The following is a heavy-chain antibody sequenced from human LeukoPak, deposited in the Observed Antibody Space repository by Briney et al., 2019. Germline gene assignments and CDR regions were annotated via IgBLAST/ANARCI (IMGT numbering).Heavy chain of an antibody. CDR2: IIPIFGIA. J-gene: IGHJ5*02. V-gene: IGHV1-69*04. Sequence: SVKVSCKASGGTFSSYAISWVRQAPGQGLEWMGRIIPIFGIANYAQKFQGRVTITADKSTSTAYMELSSLRSEDTAVYYCARAGYTNNWFDPWGQGTLVTVPS. D-gene: IGHD5-18*01. CDR3: ARAGYTNNWFDP. CDR1: GGTFSSYA.